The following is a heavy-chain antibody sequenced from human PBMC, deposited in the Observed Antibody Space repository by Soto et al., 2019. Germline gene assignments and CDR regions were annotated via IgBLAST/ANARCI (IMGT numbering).Heavy chain of an antibody. CDR1: GFTFSSYA. J-gene: IGHJ4*02. CDR2: ISSSGGST. V-gene: IGHV3-23*01. Sequence: EVQLLESGGGLVQPGGSLRVSCAASGFTFSSYAMSWVRQAPGKGLEWVSAISSSGGSTNYADSVKGRFTISRDNSKNTLYLQMNSLGGEDTAVYYGAKRPTTYYFDYWGQGTLVTVSS. CDR3: AKRPTTYYFDY. D-gene: IGHD1-7*01.